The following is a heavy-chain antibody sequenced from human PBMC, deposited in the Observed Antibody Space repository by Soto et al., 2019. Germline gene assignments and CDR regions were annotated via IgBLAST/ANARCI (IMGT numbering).Heavy chain of an antibody. Sequence: PGESLKISCKGSGYSFTSYWISWVRQMPGKGLEWMGRIDPSDSYTNYSPSFQGHVTISADNSISTAYLQWSSLKASDTAMYYCARHQPLRIVEGPDYWGQGTLVTVSS. V-gene: IGHV5-10-1*01. D-gene: IGHD1-26*01. J-gene: IGHJ4*02. CDR1: GYSFTSYW. CDR3: ARHQPLRIVEGPDY. CDR2: IDPSDSYT.